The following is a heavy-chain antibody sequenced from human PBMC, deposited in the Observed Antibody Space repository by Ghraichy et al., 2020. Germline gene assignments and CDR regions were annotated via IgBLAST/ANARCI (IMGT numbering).Heavy chain of an antibody. D-gene: IGHD1-1*01. Sequence: GGSLRLSCAASGFSFSEYNMNWVRLAPGKGMEWVSYISPTGMTKLHAESVTGRFTISRDNAKNSLFLQMDNLRTEDMALYFCARSKISERYGMDVWGQGTTVTVSS. V-gene: IGHV3-11*01. J-gene: IGHJ6*02. CDR1: GFSFSEYN. CDR3: ARSKISERYGMDV. CDR2: ISPTGMTK.